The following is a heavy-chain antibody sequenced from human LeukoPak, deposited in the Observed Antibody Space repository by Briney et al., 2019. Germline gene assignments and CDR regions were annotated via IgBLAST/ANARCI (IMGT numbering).Heavy chain of an antibody. D-gene: IGHD3-10*01. Sequence: ASVKVSCTVSGYTLTEFSIHWVRQAPGKGLEWRGGFDPEDGETIYAQKFQGRVTMTEDTSTDTSYMELSSLRSEDTAVYYCLSGHGMDVWGPGTTVTVSS. J-gene: IGHJ6*02. CDR1: GYTLTEFS. V-gene: IGHV1-24*01. CDR2: FDPEDGET. CDR3: LSGHGMDV.